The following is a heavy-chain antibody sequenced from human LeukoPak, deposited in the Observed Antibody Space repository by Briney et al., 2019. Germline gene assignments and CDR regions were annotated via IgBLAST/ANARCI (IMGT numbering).Heavy chain of an antibody. D-gene: IGHD3-22*01. J-gene: IGHJ5*02. CDR3: ARGNNYDSSDHYSWFDP. CDR1: GYTFTGYY. Sequence: ASVKVSCKASGYTFTGYYMHWVRQAPGQGLEWMGWINPTSGGTNYAQKFQGRVTMTRDTSISTAYMELSSLRSDDTALYYCARGNNYDSSDHYSWFDPWGQGTLVTVSS. CDR2: INPTSGGT. V-gene: IGHV1-2*02.